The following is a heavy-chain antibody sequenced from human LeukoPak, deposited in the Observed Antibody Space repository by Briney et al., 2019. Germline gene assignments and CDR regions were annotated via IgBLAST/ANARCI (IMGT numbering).Heavy chain of an antibody. Sequence: GGSLRLSCPASGFTFSSYAMHWVRQAPGKGLEWVTVISYDGSNKYYADSVKGRFTISRDNSKNTVYLQMNSLRAEDTAVYYCARAPDDYDFWSGPFDYWGRGTLVTVSS. D-gene: IGHD3-3*01. CDR3: ARAPDDYDFWSGPFDY. CDR1: GFTFSSYA. V-gene: IGHV3-30-3*01. J-gene: IGHJ4*02. CDR2: ISYDGSNK.